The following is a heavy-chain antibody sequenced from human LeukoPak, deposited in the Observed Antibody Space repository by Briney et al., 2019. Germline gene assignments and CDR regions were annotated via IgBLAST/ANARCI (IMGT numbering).Heavy chain of an antibody. V-gene: IGHV3-7*01. CDR3: ARDDYGGTNY. CDR2: IKQDGSEK. J-gene: IGHJ4*02. CDR1: GFTFSSHW. D-gene: IGHD4/OR15-4a*01. Sequence: AGSLRLSCAASGFTFSSHWMSWVRQAQGKGREWVANIKQDGSEKYYVDSVKGRSTISRDNAKNSLYLQISSLRTEDTAVYYCARDDYGGTNYWGQGTLVTVSS.